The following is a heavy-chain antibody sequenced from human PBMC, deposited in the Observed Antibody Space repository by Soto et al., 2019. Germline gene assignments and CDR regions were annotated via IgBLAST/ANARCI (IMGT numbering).Heavy chain of an antibody. Sequence: EVQLVESGGGLVQPGGSLRLSCSASGFTFSTYEMNWVRQAPGKGLEWVSYISTSGNTIHYADSVKGRLTISRDNAKNSLYLQMNSLRAEDTGVYCCARDLNSYDSSGYQDYWGQGALVTVSS. V-gene: IGHV3-48*03. CDR2: ISTSGNTI. J-gene: IGHJ4*02. CDR1: GFTFSTYE. CDR3: ARDLNSYDSSGYQDY. D-gene: IGHD3-22*01.